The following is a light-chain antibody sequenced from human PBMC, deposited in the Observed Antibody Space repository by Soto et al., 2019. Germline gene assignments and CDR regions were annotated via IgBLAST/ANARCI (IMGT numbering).Light chain of an antibody. V-gene: IGKV3-11*01. CDR2: DAS. CDR1: QSVSSY. Sequence: EIVLTQSPATLSLSPGERATLPCRASQSVSSYLAWYQQKPGQAPRLLIYDASNRATGIPARFSGSGSGTDFTLTISSLEPEDFAVYYCQQRSNWPPITFGQGTRWRL. J-gene: IGKJ5*01. CDR3: QQRSNWPPIT.